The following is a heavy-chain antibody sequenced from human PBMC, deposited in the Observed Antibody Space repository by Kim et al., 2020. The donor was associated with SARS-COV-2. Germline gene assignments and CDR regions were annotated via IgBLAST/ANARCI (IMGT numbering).Heavy chain of an antibody. J-gene: IGHJ6*02. Sequence: SVQGRFTISRDNSKSTLYLQMNSLRPEDTAVYYCARDKIDSFGNFYYGLDVWGQGTTVIVSS. CDR3: ARDKIDSFGNFYYGLDV. D-gene: IGHD5-18*01. V-gene: IGHV3-30*01.